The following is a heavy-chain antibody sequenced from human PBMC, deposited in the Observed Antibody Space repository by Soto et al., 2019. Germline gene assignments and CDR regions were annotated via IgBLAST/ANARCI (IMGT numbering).Heavy chain of an antibody. Sequence: ASVKVSCKASGYTFTGYYMHWVRQAPGQGLEWMGWINPNSGGTNYAQKFQGWVTMTRDTSISTAYMELSRLRSDDTAVYYCARGPLGPVMGLFDYWGQGTLVTVSS. CDR3: ARGPLGPVMGLFDY. CDR1: GYTFTGYY. V-gene: IGHV1-2*04. D-gene: IGHD2-8*01. J-gene: IGHJ4*02. CDR2: INPNSGGT.